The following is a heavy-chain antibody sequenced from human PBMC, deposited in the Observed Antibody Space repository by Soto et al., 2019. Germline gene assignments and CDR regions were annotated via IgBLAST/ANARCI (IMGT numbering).Heavy chain of an antibody. V-gene: IGHV1-69*12. J-gene: IGHJ6*02. CDR1: GGTFRPSA. CDR3: ARDKARPQLGGNYYSFLDV. Sequence: QVQLVQSGAEVKKPGSSVKVSCKASGGTFRPSAISWVRQAPGQGLAWVGGIMPVFRRPKYGQNFQGRVTLSAAESTSTAYMELSSLRSDDTAVYYCARDKARPQLGGNYYSFLDVWGQGTAVTVSS. D-gene: IGHD3-3*02. CDR2: IMPVFRRP.